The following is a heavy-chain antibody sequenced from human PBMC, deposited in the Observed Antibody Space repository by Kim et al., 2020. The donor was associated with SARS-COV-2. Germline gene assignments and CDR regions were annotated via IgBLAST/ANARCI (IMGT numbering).Heavy chain of an antibody. CDR2: IYHSGST. J-gene: IGHJ6*02. V-gene: IGHV4-4*02. CDR1: GGSISSSNW. D-gene: IGHD6-13*01. CDR3: ARGYSSSWFNYYGMDV. Sequence: SETLSLTCAVSGGSISSSNWWSWVRQPPGKGLEWIGEIYHSGSTNYNPSLKSRVTLSVDKAKNQFSLKLSYVTAADTAVYYCARGYSSSWFNYYGMDVWGQGTTVTVSS.